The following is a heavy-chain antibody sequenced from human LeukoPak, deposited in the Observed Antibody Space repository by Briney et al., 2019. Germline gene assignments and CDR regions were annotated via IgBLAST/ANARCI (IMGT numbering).Heavy chain of an antibody. J-gene: IGHJ6*03. CDR1: GGSFSGYY. CDR2: INHSGST. CDR3: ARGRVSSSTWYSTYYYYFYMDV. D-gene: IGHD6-13*01. V-gene: IGHV4-34*01. Sequence: NPSETLSLTCAVYGGSFSGYYWSWIRQPPGKGLEWIGEINHSGSTNYNPSLKSRVTISVDTSKNQFSLKLSSATAADTAVYFCARGRVSSSTWYSTYYYYFYMDVWGKGTTVTVSS.